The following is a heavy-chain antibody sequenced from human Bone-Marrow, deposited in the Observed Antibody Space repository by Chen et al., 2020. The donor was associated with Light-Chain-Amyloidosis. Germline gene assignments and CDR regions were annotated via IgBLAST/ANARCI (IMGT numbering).Heavy chain of an antibody. CDR3: AKERTGSGWPNWLDP. D-gene: IGHD6-19*01. V-gene: IGHV3-23*01. CDR2: INDGGGST. J-gene: IGHJ5*02. CDR1: GITFSRFA. Sequence: EVQLLESGGDLAQPGGSLRLACAASGITFSRFAMNWVRRAPGKGLEWGSTINDGGGSTYYVDSVKGRFTIARDNAKNILYLQMNSLRADDTAIYFCAKERTGSGWPNWLDPWGQGTLVVVSS.